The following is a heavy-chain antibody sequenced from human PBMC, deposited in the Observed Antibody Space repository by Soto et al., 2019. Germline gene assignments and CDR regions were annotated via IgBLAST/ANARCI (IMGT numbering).Heavy chain of an antibody. CDR2: IIPIFGTA. D-gene: IGHD6-6*01. Sequence: SVKVSCKASGGTFSSYAISWVRQAPGQGLEWMGGIIPIFGTANYAQKFQGRVTITADESTSTAYMELSSLRSEDTAVYYCASIAARDYYYYGMDVWGQGTTVTVSS. CDR1: GGTFSSYA. CDR3: ASIAARDYYYYGMDV. J-gene: IGHJ6*02. V-gene: IGHV1-69*13.